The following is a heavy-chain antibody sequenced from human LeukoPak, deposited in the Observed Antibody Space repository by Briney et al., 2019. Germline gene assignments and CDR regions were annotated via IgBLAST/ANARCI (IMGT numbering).Heavy chain of an antibody. Sequence: ASVKVSCKASDYTFTSYGISWVRQAPGQGLEWMGWISAYNGNTNYAQKLQGRVTMTTDTSTSTAYMELRSLRSDDTAVYYCAREGWGFGEPISIFDYWGQGTLVTVSS. CDR3: AREGWGFGEPISIFDY. V-gene: IGHV1-18*01. D-gene: IGHD3-10*01. CDR2: ISAYNGNT. CDR1: DYTFTSYG. J-gene: IGHJ4*02.